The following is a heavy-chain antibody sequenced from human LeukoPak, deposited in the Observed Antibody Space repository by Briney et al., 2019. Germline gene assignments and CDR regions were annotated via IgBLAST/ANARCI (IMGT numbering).Heavy chain of an antibody. CDR2: INAGNGNT. D-gene: IGHD2-15*01. CDR1: GYTFTTYA. J-gene: IGHJ4*02. V-gene: IGHV1-3*01. Sequence: ASVKVSCKASGYTFTTYAMHWVRQAPGQRLEWMGWINAGNGNTKYSQKFQARVTITRDTSASTAYMELSSLRSEDTAVYYCAWAHCSGGSCYYGPFDYWGQGTLVTVSS. CDR3: AWAHCSGGSCYYGPFDY.